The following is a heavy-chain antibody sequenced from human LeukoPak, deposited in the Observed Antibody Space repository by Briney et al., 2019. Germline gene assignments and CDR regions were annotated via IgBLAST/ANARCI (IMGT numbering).Heavy chain of an antibody. CDR2: IYTSGST. V-gene: IGHV4-61*02. CDR3: ARRAIVGAENAFDF. J-gene: IGHJ3*01. Sequence: SQTLSLTCTVSGGSISSGSYYWSWIRQPAGKGLEWIGRIYTSGSTNYNPSLKSRVTISVETSKNQFSLKLTSVTAADTAVYYCARRAIVGAENAFDFWGQGTMVTVYS. D-gene: IGHD1-26*01. CDR1: GGSISSGSYY.